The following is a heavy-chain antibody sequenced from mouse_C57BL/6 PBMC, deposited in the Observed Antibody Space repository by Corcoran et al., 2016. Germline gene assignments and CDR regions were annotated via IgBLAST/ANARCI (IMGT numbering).Heavy chain of an antibody. CDR2: ILPGSGST. D-gene: IGHD1-1*01. CDR3: ARRDTTRGYFDV. Sequence: QVQLQQSGAELMKPGASVKLSCKATGYTFTGYWREWVKQRPGHGLEWIGEILPGSGSTNYNEKFKGKATFTADTSSNTAYMQLSSLTTKDSAIYYCARRDTTRGYFDVWGTGTTVTVSS. CDR1: GYTFTGYW. V-gene: IGHV1-9*01. J-gene: IGHJ1*03.